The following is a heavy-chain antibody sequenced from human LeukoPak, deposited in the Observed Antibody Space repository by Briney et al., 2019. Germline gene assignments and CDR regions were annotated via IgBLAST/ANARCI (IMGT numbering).Heavy chain of an antibody. CDR1: GFTFSSYA. J-gene: IGHJ4*02. CDR3: AKGDIVVVPAAVN. V-gene: IGHV3-23*01. Sequence: SGGFLRLSCAASGFTFSSYAMSWVRQAPGKGLEWVSVISDSGGGTYYADSVKGRFTISRDNSKNTLYLQINSLRVEDTAVYYCAKGDIVVVPAAVNWGQGTLVTVSS. D-gene: IGHD2-2*01. CDR2: ISDSGGGT.